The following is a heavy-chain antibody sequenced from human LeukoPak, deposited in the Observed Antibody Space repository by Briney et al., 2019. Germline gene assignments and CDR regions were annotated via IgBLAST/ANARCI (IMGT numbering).Heavy chain of an antibody. D-gene: IGHD3-22*01. CDR1: GGSISSYY. CDR3: ARDWGLDYYDSSGNSWGMDV. CDR2: IYYSGST. Sequence: SETLSLTCTVSGGSISSYYWSWIRQPPGKGLEWIGYIYYSGSTYYNPSLKSRVTISVDTSKNQFSLKLSSVTAADTAVYYCARDWGLDYYDSSGNSWGMDVWGQGTTVTVSS. V-gene: IGHV4-59*12. J-gene: IGHJ6*02.